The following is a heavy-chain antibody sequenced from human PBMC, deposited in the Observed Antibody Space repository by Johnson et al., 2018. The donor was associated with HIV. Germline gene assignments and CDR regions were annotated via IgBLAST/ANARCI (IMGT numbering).Heavy chain of an antibody. CDR2: IRYDGSNE. CDR3: ARVYVVSHSDFWSGYYNPFDM. V-gene: IGHV3-30*02. CDR1: GFTFSNYG. Sequence: QVQLVESGGGVVRPGGSLRLSCAASGFTFSNYGMHWVRQAPGTGLEWMAFIRYDGSNEYYADSLKGRFTISRENSKNTLYLQMNSLRPEDTAVYYCARVYVVSHSDFWSGYYNPFDMWGQGTMVTVSS. D-gene: IGHD3-3*01. J-gene: IGHJ3*02.